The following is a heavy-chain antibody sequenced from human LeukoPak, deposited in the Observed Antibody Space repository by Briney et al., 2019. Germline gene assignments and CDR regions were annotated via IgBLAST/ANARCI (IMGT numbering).Heavy chain of an antibody. CDR1: GYTFTSYA. D-gene: IGHD2-15*01. CDR3: ARDAKYCSGGSCSRRGNWFDP. Sequence: ASVKVSCKASGYTFTSYAMNWVRQAPGQGLEWMGWINTSTGNPTYAQGFTGRFVFSLDTSVSTAYLQISSLKAEDTAVYYCARDAKYCSGGSCSRRGNWFDPWGQGTLVTVSS. J-gene: IGHJ5*02. V-gene: IGHV7-4-1*02. CDR2: INTSTGNP.